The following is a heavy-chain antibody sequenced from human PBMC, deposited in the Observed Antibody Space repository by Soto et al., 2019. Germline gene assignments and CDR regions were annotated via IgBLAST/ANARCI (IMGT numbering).Heavy chain of an antibody. V-gene: IGHV3-23*01. CDR3: AKVGSFYVPRSPFDS. J-gene: IGHJ4*02. Sequence: PWGSLRLSCAASGFSFIISPISLGRHSPFKGLEWVSGISGNSGFTYYTDSVKGRFTISRDNSKNTLFLQMNALRDEDTAIYYCAKVGSFYVPRSPFDSWGRGIVVTVSS. D-gene: IGHD1-26*01. CDR1: GFSFIISP. CDR2: ISGNSGFT.